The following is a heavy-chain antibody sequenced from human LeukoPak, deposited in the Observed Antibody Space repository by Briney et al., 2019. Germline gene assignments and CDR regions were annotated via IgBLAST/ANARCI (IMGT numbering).Heavy chain of an antibody. J-gene: IGHJ5*02. V-gene: IGHV5-51*01. Sequence: GESLKISCKGSGYSFTSYWIGWVRQMPGKGLEWIGIIYPGDSDTRYSPSFQGQVTISADKSISTAYLQWSSLKASDTAMYYCARSALYCSGGSCYWINWFDPWGPGTLVTVSS. D-gene: IGHD2-15*01. CDR2: IYPGDSDT. CDR3: ARSALYCSGGSCYWINWFDP. CDR1: GYSFTSYW.